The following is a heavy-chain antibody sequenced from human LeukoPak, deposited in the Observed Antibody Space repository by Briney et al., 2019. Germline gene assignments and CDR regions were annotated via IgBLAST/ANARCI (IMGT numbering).Heavy chain of an antibody. Sequence: GGSLRLSCAASGFTFSSYAMHWVRQAPGKGLEWVAVISYDGSNKYYADSVKGRFTISRDNSKNTLYLQMNSLRAEDTAVYYCAKIPAYDSSGSTFDYWGQGTLVTVSS. CDR3: AKIPAYDSSGSTFDY. CDR2: ISYDGSNK. J-gene: IGHJ4*02. D-gene: IGHD3-22*01. V-gene: IGHV3-30-3*02. CDR1: GFTFSSYA.